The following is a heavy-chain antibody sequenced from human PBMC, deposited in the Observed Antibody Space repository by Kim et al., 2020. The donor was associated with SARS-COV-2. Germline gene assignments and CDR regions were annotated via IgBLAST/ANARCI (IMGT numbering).Heavy chain of an antibody. CDR2: IYYSGST. D-gene: IGHD3-3*01. CDR1: GGSISSGGYY. V-gene: IGHV4-31*03. Sequence: SETLSLTCTVSGGSISSGGYYWSWIRQHPGKGLEWIGYIYYSGSTYYNPSLKSRVTISVDTSKNQFSLKLSSVTAADTAVYYCARVLYDFRPTDVWGQGTTVTVSS. J-gene: IGHJ6*02. CDR3: ARVLYDFRPTDV.